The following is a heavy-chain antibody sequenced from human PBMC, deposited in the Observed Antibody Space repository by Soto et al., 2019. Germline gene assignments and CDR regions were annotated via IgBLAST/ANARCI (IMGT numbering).Heavy chain of an antibody. CDR2: INHSGST. J-gene: IGHJ3*02. V-gene: IGHV4-34*01. D-gene: IGHD3-16*02. Sequence: SETLSLTCAVYGGSFSGYYWSWIRQPPGKGLEWIGEINHSGSTNYNPSLKSRVTISVDTSKNQFSLKLSSVTAADTAVYYCASVIEGDAFDIWGQGTMVTVSS. CDR3: ASVIEGDAFDI. CDR1: GGSFSGYY.